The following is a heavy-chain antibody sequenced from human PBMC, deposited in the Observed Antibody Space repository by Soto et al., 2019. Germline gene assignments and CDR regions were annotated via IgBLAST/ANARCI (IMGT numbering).Heavy chain of an antibody. CDR3: ARVRQGCSANNCYFDP. Sequence: QVHLQESGPGLVAPSGTLPLTCTLSGGSVRAPDWWNWVRQSPDKGLEWIAEVHISGHSNYIPSLISRVSVSIYSSKDQFYLNLNSVTAADTAIYYCARVRQGCSANNCYFDPWGQGTQVTISS. CDR2: VHISGHS. J-gene: IGHJ5*01. V-gene: IGHV4-4*02. CDR1: GGSVRAPDW. D-gene: IGHD1-1*01.